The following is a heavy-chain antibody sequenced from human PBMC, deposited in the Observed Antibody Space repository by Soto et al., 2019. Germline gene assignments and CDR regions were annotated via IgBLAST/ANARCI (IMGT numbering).Heavy chain of an antibody. Sequence: PSETLSLTCTVSGGSISSGGYYWSWIRQHPGKGLEWIGYIYYSGSTYYNPSLKSRVTISVDTSKNQFSLKLSSVTAADTAVYYCARVNHYSNYFDYWGQGTLVTVSS. CDR2: IYYSGST. J-gene: IGHJ4*02. D-gene: IGHD4-4*01. V-gene: IGHV4-31*03. CDR1: GGSISSGGYY. CDR3: ARVNHYSNYFDY.